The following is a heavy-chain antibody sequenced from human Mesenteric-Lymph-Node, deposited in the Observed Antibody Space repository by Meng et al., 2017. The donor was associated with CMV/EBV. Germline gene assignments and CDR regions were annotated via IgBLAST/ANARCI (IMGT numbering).Heavy chain of an antibody. J-gene: IGHJ4*02. CDR3: AKDLEYQLLSGFNYYFDY. Sequence: ETLSLTCAVYGGSFSGYYWSWIRQPPGKGLEWVSAISGSGGSTYYADSVKGRFTISRDNSKNTLYLQMNSLRAEDTAVYYCAKDLEYQLLSGFNYYFDYWGQGTLVTVSS. D-gene: IGHD2-2*01. CDR2: ISGSGGST. CDR1: GGSFSGYY. V-gene: IGHV3-23*01.